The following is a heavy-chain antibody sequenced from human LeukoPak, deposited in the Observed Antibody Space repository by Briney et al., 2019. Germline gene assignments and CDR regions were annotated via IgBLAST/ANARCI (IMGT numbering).Heavy chain of an antibody. J-gene: IGHJ4*02. V-gene: IGHV1-8*01. CDR1: GYTFTSYD. CDR3: ARAPRGHGGAMGNYEL. D-gene: IGHD1-7*01. Sequence: GASVKVSCKASGYTFTSYDINWVRQATGQGLEWMGWMNPNSGNTGYAQKFQGRVTMTRNTSISTAYMELSSLRSEDTAVYYCARAPRGHGGAMGNYELWGQGTLVTVSS. CDR2: MNPNSGNT.